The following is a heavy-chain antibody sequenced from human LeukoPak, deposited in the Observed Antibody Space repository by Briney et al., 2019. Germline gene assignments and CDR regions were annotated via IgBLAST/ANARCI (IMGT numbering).Heavy chain of an antibody. CDR3: ARAHYDILTGYDDAFDI. Sequence: GASVKVSCKASGYTFTSYDINWVRQATGQGLEWMGWMNPNSGNTGYAQKFQGRVTMTRNTSISTAYMELSSLRSEDTAVYYCARAHYDILTGYDDAFDIWGQGTMVTASS. CDR1: GYTFTSYD. V-gene: IGHV1-8*01. CDR2: MNPNSGNT. D-gene: IGHD3-9*01. J-gene: IGHJ3*02.